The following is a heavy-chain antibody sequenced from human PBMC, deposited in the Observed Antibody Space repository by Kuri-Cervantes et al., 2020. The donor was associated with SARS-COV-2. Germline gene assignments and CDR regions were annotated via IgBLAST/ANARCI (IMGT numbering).Heavy chain of an antibody. Sequence: SETLSLTCAVSGYSISSGYYWGWIRQPPGKGLEWIGEINRSGSTNYNPSLKSRVTISVDTSKNQFSLKLSSVTAADTAVYYCARGSESPPFDYWGQGTLVTVSS. CDR2: INRSGST. V-gene: IGHV4-38-2*01. CDR1: GYSISSGYY. CDR3: ARGSESPPFDY. J-gene: IGHJ4*02. D-gene: IGHD2/OR15-2a*01.